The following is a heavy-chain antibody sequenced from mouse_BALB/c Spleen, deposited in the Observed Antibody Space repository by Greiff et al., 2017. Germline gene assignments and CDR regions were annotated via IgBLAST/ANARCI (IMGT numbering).Heavy chain of an antibody. CDR3: AREEAYDYGFAY. CDR1: GYTFTDYN. D-gene: IGHD2-4*01. J-gene: IGHJ3*01. Sequence: EVKLQQSGPELVKPGASVKISCKASGYTFTDYNMHWVKQSHGKSLEWIGYIYPYNGGTGYNQKFKSKATLTVDNSSSTAYMELRSLTSEDSAIYYCAREEAYDYGFAYWGQGTLVTVSA. CDR2: IYPYNGGT. V-gene: IGHV1S29*02.